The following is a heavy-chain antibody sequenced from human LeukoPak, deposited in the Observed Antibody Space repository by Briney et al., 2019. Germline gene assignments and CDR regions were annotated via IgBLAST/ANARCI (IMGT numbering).Heavy chain of an antibody. CDR1: GYSFTGYY. CDR2: INPNSGGT. V-gene: IGHV1-2*02. J-gene: IGHJ4*02. CDR3: ARRHKILGHIDY. Sequence: ASVKVSCKASGYSFTGYYMHWVRQAPGQGLEWMWWINPNSGGTNYAQKFQVRVTMTRDTSISTAYLELSRLRSDDTAVYYCARRHKILGHIDYWGQGTLVTVSS. D-gene: IGHD2-15*01.